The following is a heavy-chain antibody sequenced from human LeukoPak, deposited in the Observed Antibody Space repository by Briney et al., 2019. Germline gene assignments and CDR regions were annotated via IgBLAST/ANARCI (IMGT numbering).Heavy chain of an antibody. CDR3: ARGGEYPSRYSNTWSTFDY. D-gene: IGHD6-13*01. Sequence: SETLSLTCTVSGASINSHYWSWIRQPPGKGLEWIGYIYYSGSTNYNPSLKSRVTISVDTSKNQFSLKLSSVTAADTAVYYCARGGEYPSRYSNTWSTFDYWGQGTLVTVSS. CDR1: GASINSHY. J-gene: IGHJ4*02. CDR2: IYYSGST. V-gene: IGHV4-59*11.